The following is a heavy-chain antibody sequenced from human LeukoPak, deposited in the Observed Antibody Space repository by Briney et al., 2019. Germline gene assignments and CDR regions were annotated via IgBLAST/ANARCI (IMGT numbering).Heavy chain of an antibody. Sequence: PSETLSLTCTVSGDSITSYYWSWIRQPPGKGLEWIGYIYYSGSTNYNPSLKSRITISIGTSKNQFSLKLSSVTAADTAVYYCARGRKDTMIVVVTPRYFDYWGQGTLVTVSS. V-gene: IGHV4-59*12. CDR3: ARGRKDTMIVVVTPRYFDY. J-gene: IGHJ4*02. D-gene: IGHD3-22*01. CDR1: GDSITSYY. CDR2: IYYSGST.